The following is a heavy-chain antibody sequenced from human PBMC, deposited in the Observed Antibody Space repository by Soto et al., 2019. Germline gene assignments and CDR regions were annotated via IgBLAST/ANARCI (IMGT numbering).Heavy chain of an antibody. CDR1: GFTFSSYA. CDR2: ISYDGSNK. D-gene: IGHD2-21*01. CDR3: ARVDLGDTGYFDY. J-gene: IGHJ4*02. Sequence: QVQLVESGGGVVQPGRSLRLSCAASGFTFSSYAVHWVRQAPGKGLEWVAVISYDGSNKYYADSVKGRFTISRDNSKNTLYLQMNSLRAEDTAVYYCARVDLGDTGYFDYWGQGTLVTVSS. V-gene: IGHV3-30-3*01.